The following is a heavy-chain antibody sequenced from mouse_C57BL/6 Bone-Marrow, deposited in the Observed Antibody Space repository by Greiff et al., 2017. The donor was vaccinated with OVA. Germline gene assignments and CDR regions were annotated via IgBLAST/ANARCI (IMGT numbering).Heavy chain of an antibody. CDR1: GYTFTSYG. Sequence: VQLQQSGAELARPGASVKLSCKASGYTFTSYGISWVKQRTGQGLEWIGEIYPRSGNTYYNEKFKGKATLTADKSSSTAYMELRILTSEDSAVYFCANYYGSSSHYFDYWGQGTTLTVSS. V-gene: IGHV1-81*01. D-gene: IGHD1-1*01. CDR3: ANYYGSSSHYFDY. J-gene: IGHJ2*01. CDR2: IYPRSGNT.